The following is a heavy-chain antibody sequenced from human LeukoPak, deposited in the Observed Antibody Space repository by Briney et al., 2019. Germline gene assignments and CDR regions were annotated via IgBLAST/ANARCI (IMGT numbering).Heavy chain of an antibody. J-gene: IGHJ4*02. Sequence: SETLSLTCTVSGGSISSYYWSWIRQPPGKGLEWIGYIYYSGSTNYNPSLKSRVTISVETSKNEFSLRLRSVTAADTAVYYCARVTGYRIEDYFDYWGQGTLVTVSS. CDR3: ARVTGYRIEDYFDY. CDR2: IYYSGST. CDR1: GGSISSYY. D-gene: IGHD6-13*01. V-gene: IGHV4-59*01.